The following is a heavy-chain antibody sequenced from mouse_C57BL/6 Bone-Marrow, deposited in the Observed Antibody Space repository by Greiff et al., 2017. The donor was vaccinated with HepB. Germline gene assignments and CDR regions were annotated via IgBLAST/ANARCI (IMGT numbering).Heavy chain of an antibody. J-gene: IGHJ3*01. Sequence: EVHLVESGGGLVKPGGSLKLSCAASGFTFSDYGMHWVRQAPEKGLEWVAYISSGSSTIYYADTVKGRFTISRDNAKNTLFLQLTSLRSEDTAMYYCAREDYGSSPPGFAYWGQGTLVTVSA. CDR3: AREDYGSSPPGFAY. V-gene: IGHV5-17*01. D-gene: IGHD1-1*01. CDR1: GFTFSDYG. CDR2: ISSGSSTI.